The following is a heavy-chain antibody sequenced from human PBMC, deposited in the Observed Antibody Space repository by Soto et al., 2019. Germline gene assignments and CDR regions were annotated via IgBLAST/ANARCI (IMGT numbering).Heavy chain of an antibody. CDR2: IKEDGSAT. CDR1: GVTLSIDW. CDR3: ARAAY. J-gene: IGHJ4*01. V-gene: IGHV3-7*01. Sequence: PGWSLKLACAVCGVTLSIDWMSWVRQAPGKGLEWVATIKEDGSATYYVDSVKGRFTISRDNAKNSLYMQMNSLRAEDTAVYYCARAAYWGHGTLVNVSS.